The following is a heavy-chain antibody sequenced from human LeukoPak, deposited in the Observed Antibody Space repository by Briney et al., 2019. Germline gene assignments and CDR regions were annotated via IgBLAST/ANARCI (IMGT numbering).Heavy chain of an antibody. D-gene: IGHD6-13*01. Sequence: QPGRSLRLSCAASGFTFSSYGMHWVRQAPGKGLEWVAVISYDGGDKYYADSVKGRFTISRDNSKNTLYLQMNSLRAEDTAVYYCAREIRGSGIDWFDPWGQGTLVTVSS. J-gene: IGHJ5*02. V-gene: IGHV3-30*03. CDR2: ISYDGGDK. CDR1: GFTFSSYG. CDR3: AREIRGSGIDWFDP.